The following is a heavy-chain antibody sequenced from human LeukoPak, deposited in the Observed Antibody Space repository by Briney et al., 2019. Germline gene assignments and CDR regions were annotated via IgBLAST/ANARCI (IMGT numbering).Heavy chain of an antibody. V-gene: IGHV3-48*03. CDR2: ISSSGSTI. CDR3: AELGITMIGGV. J-gene: IGHJ6*04. CDR1: GFSISSNY. D-gene: IGHD3-10*02. Sequence: GGSLRLSCAASGFSISSNYMTWVRQAPGKGLEWVSYISSSGSTIYYADSVKGRFTISRDNAKNSLYLQMNSLRAEDTAVYYCAELGITMIGGVWGKGTTVTISS.